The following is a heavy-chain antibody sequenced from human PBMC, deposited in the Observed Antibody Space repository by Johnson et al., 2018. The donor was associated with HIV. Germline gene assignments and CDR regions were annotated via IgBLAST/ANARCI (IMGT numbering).Heavy chain of an antibody. CDR1: GFTFSDYY. Sequence: QVQLVESGGGLVKPGGSLRLSCTASGFTFSDYYMTWIRQAPGKGLDWVSYISSSGGTKYYADSVKGRFTISRDNAKKSLYLQMNSLRVDDTAVYYCARDGGRGDFDIWAMGQGSVSLQ. CDR2: ISSSGGTK. J-gene: IGHJ3*02. V-gene: IGHV3-11*04. CDR3: ARDGGRGDFDI. D-gene: IGHD3-16*01.